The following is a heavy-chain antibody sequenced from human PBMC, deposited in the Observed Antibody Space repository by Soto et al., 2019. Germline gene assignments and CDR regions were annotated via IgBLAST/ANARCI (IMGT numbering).Heavy chain of an antibody. D-gene: IGHD1-26*01. V-gene: IGHV3-23*01. CDR1: GFTFSNYA. CDR2: ISGSDGST. J-gene: IGHJ4*02. Sequence: EVQLLESGGGLVQPGGSLRLSCAASGFTFSNYAMRWVRQAPGKGLECVSAISGSDGSTYYADSVKGRFTISRDNSKNTLYLPLNRLRAEDTAVYYCARRGSGSDYDYWGQGTLVTVSS. CDR3: ARRGSGSDYDY.